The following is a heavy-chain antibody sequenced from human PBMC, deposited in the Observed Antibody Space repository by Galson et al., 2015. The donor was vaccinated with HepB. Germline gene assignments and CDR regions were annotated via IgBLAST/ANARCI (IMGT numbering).Heavy chain of an antibody. D-gene: IGHD5-18*01. Sequence: SVKVSCKASGYTFTSYYMHWVRQAPGQGLEWMGIINPSGGSTSYAQKFQGRVTMTRDTSTSTVYMELSSLRSEDTAVYYCARDRQRGYSHGNGYFDYWGQGTLVTVSS. V-gene: IGHV1-46*01. CDR1: GYTFTSYY. J-gene: IGHJ4*02. CDR3: ARDRQRGYSHGNGYFDY. CDR2: INPSGGST.